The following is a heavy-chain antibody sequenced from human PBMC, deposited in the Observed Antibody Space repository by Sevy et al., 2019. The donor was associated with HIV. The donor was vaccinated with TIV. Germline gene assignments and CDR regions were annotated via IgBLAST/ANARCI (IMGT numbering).Heavy chain of an antibody. V-gene: IGHV1-2*06. CDR3: AGRNSGWYNWFDP. Sequence: ASVKVSCTLSGSSFSGFYIQWVRQAPGQGLQWMGRINPPSGDTKYAQKFQGRVTVSWDTSIKTAYLELTRLTSDDTAIYYCAGRNSGWYNWFDPWGQGTLVTVSS. CDR2: INPPSGDT. D-gene: IGHD6-19*01. J-gene: IGHJ5*02. CDR1: GSSFSGFY.